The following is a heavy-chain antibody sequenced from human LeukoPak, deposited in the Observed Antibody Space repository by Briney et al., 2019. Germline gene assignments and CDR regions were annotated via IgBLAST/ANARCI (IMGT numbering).Heavy chain of an antibody. D-gene: IGHD6-13*01. CDR1: AYTFTSYY. CDR2: INPSGGST. J-gene: IGHJ4*02. Sequence: ASVKVSCKASAYTFTSYYMHWVRQAPGQGLEWMGIINPSGGSTSYAQKFQGRVTMTRDMSTSTVCMELSSLRSEDTAVYYCARDTNGAAAGPDYWGQGTLVTVSS. V-gene: IGHV1-46*01. CDR3: ARDTNGAAAGPDY.